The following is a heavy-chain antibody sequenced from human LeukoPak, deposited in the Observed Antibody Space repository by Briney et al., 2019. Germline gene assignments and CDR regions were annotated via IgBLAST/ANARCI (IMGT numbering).Heavy chain of an antibody. V-gene: IGHV3-30*03. J-gene: IGHJ4*02. Sequence: GKSLRLSCAASGFTFSSYGMHWVRQAPGKGLEWVAVISYDGSNKYYADSVKGRFTISRDSAKNSLYLQMNSLRAEDTAVYYCARDYGCSSTSCSPFDYWGQGTLVTVSS. D-gene: IGHD2-2*01. CDR1: GFTFSSYG. CDR3: ARDYGCSSTSCSPFDY. CDR2: ISYDGSNK.